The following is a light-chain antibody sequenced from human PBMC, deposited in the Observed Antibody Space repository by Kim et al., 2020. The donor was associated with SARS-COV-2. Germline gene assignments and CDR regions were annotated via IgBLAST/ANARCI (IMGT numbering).Light chain of an antibody. CDR3: MQATHWPPT. CDR1: PSLVYTDGNTY. CDR2: KVS. V-gene: IGKV2-30*01. J-gene: IGKJ1*01. Sequence: PASISFRSSPSLVYTDGNTYLTWFHQRPGQSPRRLIYKVSQRDSGVPDRFSGSGSGTDFTLTIGRVEAEDVGVYYCMQATHWPPTFGQGTKVDIK.